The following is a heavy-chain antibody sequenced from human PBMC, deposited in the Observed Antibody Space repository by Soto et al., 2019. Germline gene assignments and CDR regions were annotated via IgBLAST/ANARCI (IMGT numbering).Heavy chain of an antibody. CDR3: AQTATGWFSAFDI. CDR1: GFTFSSYA. J-gene: IGHJ3*02. CDR2: ISGSGGTT. D-gene: IGHD6-19*01. Sequence: EVQLLESGGGLVQPGGSLRLSCAASGFTFSSYAMSWVRQAPGKGPEWVSAISGSGGTTYYADSVKGPFTFSRANSKNTLYLKMNSLRDEATAVYYCAQTATGWFSAFDIWGQGTMVTVSS. V-gene: IGHV3-23*01.